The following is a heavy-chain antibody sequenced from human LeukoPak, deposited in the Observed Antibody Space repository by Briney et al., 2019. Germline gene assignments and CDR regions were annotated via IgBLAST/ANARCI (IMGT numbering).Heavy chain of an antibody. D-gene: IGHD5-18*01. J-gene: IGHJ4*02. CDR3: AREFSGGYSYGPVGY. V-gene: IGHV3-48*01. CDR2: ISSSSSTI. Sequence: GGSLRLSCAASGFTFSSHGMNWVRQAPGKGLEWVSYISSSSSTIYYADSVKGRFTISRDNAKNSLYLQMNSLRAEDTAVYYCAREFSGGYSYGPVGYWGQGTLVTVSS. CDR1: GFTFSSHG.